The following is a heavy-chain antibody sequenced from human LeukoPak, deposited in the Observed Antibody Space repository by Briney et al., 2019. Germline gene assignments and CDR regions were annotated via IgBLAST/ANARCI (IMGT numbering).Heavy chain of an antibody. CDR1: GGSISTYY. CDR3: ARHGDYGFYFDY. CDR2: IYYGGGA. Sequence: SETVCLTCTVSGGSISTYYWSWIRQPPGKGLEWIGCIYYGGGANYNPSLKSRVTISVDTSKTRFSLKLSSVTASDTALYYCARHGDYGFYFDYWGQGSQVTVSS. V-gene: IGHV4-59*08. D-gene: IGHD4-17*01. J-gene: IGHJ4*02.